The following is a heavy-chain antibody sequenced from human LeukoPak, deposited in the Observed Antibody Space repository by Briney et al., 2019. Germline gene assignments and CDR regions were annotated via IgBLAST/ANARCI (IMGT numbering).Heavy chain of an antibody. CDR3: ARASITMVRGVRSWFDP. J-gene: IGHJ5*02. D-gene: IGHD3-10*01. Sequence: ASVKVSCKASGYTFTGYYMHWVRQAPGQGLEWMGWINPNSGGTNYAQKFQGRVTMTRDTSISTAYMELSRLRSDDTAVYCCARASITMVRGVRSWFDPWGQGTLVTVSS. V-gene: IGHV1-2*02. CDR2: INPNSGGT. CDR1: GYTFTGYY.